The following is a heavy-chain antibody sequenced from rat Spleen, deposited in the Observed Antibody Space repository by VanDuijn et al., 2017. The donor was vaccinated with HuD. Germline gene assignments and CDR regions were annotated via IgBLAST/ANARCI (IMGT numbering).Heavy chain of an antibody. CDR2: ISYDGGST. CDR1: GFTFSNYG. J-gene: IGHJ2*01. V-gene: IGHV5-20*01. Sequence: EVQLVESGGGLVQPGRSMKLSCAASGFTFSNYGMAWVRQAPKKGLEWVAYISYDGGSTYYRDSVKGRFTISRDNAKSTLYLQMDSLRSEDTATYYCTTDYSALFDYWGQGVMVTVSS. D-gene: IGHD1-1*01. CDR3: TTDYSALFDY.